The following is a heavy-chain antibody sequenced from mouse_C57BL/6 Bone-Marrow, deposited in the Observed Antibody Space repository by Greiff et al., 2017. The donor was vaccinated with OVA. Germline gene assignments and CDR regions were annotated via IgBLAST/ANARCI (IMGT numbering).Heavy chain of an antibody. CDR3: ARQGGCHYLIYFDY. CDR1: GFTFSSYG. CDR2: ISSGGSYT. D-gene: IGHD5-5*01. V-gene: IGHV5-6*01. J-gene: IGHJ2*01. Sequence: EVKVVESGGDLVKPGGSLKLSCAASGFTFSSYGMSWVRQTPDKRLEWVATISSGGSYTYYPDSVKGRFTISRDNAKNTLYLQMSSLKSEDTAMYYCARQGGCHYLIYFDYWGQGTTLTVSS.